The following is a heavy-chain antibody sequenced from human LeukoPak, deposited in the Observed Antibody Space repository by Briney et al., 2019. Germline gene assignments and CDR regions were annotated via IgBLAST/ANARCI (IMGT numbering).Heavy chain of an antibody. CDR3: ARLSGYSLSRNAFNF. Sequence: PSETLSLTCTVSGGSVSHTAYYWGWIRQPPGKGLEWIGNIYMNGHTYYNPSLALRSRVTLSLDTSTNEFSLKVSSVTAADTAVYYCARLSGYSLSRNAFNFWDQGTMVTVSS. CDR1: GGSVSHTAYY. J-gene: IGHJ3*01. CDR2: IYMNGHT. V-gene: IGHV4-39*01. D-gene: IGHD5-12*01.